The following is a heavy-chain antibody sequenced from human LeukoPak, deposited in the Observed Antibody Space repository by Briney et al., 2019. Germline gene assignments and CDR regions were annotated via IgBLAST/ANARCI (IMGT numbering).Heavy chain of an antibody. Sequence: GGSLRLYCAGSGLTFSEYDMNWVRQAPGKGLEWLSYISSDGSNIYYADSVRGRITISRDNAKNSLYLQMNSLRAEDSAIYYCALALDYWGQGTLVTVSS. J-gene: IGHJ4*02. D-gene: IGHD3-3*02. CDR1: GLTFSEYD. CDR2: ISSDGSNI. CDR3: ALALDY. V-gene: IGHV3-48*03.